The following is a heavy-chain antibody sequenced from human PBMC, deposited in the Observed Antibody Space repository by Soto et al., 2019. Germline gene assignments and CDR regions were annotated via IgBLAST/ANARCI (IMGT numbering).Heavy chain of an antibody. Sequence: AASVKVSCKASGYPFSDNQIHWLRRAPGQGLEWMGVINPADGTTTYAQKFQGRVTTTMDTSTSTVYMELSSLRSDDTAVYYCARARGWFDPWGQGTLVTVSS. V-gene: IGHV1-46*01. CDR1: GYPFSDNQ. CDR3: ARARGWFDP. D-gene: IGHD3-10*01. J-gene: IGHJ5*02. CDR2: INPADGTT.